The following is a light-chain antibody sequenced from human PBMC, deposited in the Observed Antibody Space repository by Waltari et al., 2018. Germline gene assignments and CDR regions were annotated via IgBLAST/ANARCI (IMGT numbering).Light chain of an antibody. CDR2: DVK. CDR3: YLCVG. CDR1: SSDVGASDE. J-gene: IGLJ2*01. V-gene: IGLV2-14*03. Sequence: QSALTQPASVSGSPGQSITISCTGTSSDVGASDEVSWYQHHPGKAPKLIIYDVKNRPSGISNRFSGSKSANTASLTISGLQAEDEAHYYCYLCVGFGGGTKLTVL.